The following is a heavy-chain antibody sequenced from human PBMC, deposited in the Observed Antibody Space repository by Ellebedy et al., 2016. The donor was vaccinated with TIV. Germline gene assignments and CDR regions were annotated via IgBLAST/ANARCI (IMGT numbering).Heavy chain of an antibody. J-gene: IGHJ4*02. D-gene: IGHD4-17*01. Sequence: PGGSLRLSCVASGFTFSDYGMHWVRQAPGKGLEWVAVISNDGRSKKHADSVKGRFTIPRDNSKRTLYLQMDRLRADDTAVYYCAPGGTTTVKKGFGYWGQGTLVTVSS. V-gene: IGHV3-30*03. CDR1: GFTFSDYG. CDR3: APGGTTTVKKGFGY. CDR2: ISNDGRSK.